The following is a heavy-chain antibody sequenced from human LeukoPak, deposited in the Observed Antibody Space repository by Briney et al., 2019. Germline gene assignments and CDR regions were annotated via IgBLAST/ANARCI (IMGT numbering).Heavy chain of an antibody. D-gene: IGHD1-26*01. V-gene: IGHV3-33*01. J-gene: IGHJ4*02. CDR1: GFTFSTYG. Sequence: GGSLRLSCAASGFTFSTYGMYWGRQAPGKGLEWAALIWNDGSKKYYADSVKGRFTISRDNAKNSLYLQMNSLRAEDTAVYYCARDYRWGQGTLVTVSS. CDR2: IWNDGSKK. CDR3: ARDYR.